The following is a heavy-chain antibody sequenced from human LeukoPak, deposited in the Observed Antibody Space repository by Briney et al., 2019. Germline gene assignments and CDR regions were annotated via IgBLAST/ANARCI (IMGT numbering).Heavy chain of an antibody. CDR3: ARVWDGYFDY. Sequence: SETLSLTCTVSGGSISSYYWSWIRQPPGKGLEWIGYIYYSGSTNYNPSLKSRVTISVDTSKNQFSLKLSSVTAADTAVYYRARVWDGYFDYWGQGTLVTVSS. CDR2: IYYSGST. CDR1: GGSISSYY. J-gene: IGHJ4*02. D-gene: IGHD1-26*01. V-gene: IGHV4-59*01.